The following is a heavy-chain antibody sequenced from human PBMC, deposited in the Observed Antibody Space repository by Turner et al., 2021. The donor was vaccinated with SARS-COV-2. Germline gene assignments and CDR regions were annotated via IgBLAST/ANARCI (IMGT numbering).Heavy chain of an antibody. V-gene: IGHV3-33*01. CDR1: GITFSSHG. J-gene: IGHJ3*02. D-gene: IGHD3-22*01. Sequence: QVQLVESGGGVVQPGRSLRLSCAASGITFSSHGMHWVRQAPGKGLEWVAVIWNDGSQKYYADSVKGRFTISRDNSENMVYLQMNSLRAEDTAVYYCARLDDSGHWGAFDIWGQGTMVTVSS. CDR2: IWNDGSQK. CDR3: ARLDDSGHWGAFDI.